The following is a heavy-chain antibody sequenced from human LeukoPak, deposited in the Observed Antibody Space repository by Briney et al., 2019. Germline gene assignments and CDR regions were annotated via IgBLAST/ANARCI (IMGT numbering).Heavy chain of an antibody. Sequence: GGSLRLSCAASGFTFSSYAMSWVRQAPGKGLEWVSSIGGSGDNTYYADSVKGRFTISRDNSKNTLYLQMNSLRAEDTAVYYCARDAVYSSSWQYYWGQGTLVTVSS. CDR1: GFTFSSYA. D-gene: IGHD6-13*01. CDR2: IGGSGDNT. V-gene: IGHV3-23*01. J-gene: IGHJ4*02. CDR3: ARDAVYSSSWQYY.